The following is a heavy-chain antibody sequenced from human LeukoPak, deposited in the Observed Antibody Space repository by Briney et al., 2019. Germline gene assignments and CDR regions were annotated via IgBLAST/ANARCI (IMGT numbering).Heavy chain of an antibody. J-gene: IGHJ4*02. CDR1: GFTFSSYS. V-gene: IGHV3-21*01. D-gene: IGHD6-19*01. CDR3: ARAPRGSGWSHFFN. CDR2: ISSSSSYI. Sequence: GESLRLSCAASGFTFSSYSMNWVRQAPGKGLEWFSSISSSSSYISYADSVEGRFTISRDNAKNSLYLQMNSLRAEDTAVYYCARAPRGSGWSHFFNWGQGTLVTVSS.